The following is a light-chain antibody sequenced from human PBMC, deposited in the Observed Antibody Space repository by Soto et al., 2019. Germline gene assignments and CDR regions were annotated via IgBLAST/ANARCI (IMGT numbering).Light chain of an antibody. J-gene: IGLJ1*01. CDR2: EVS. V-gene: IGLV2-8*01. CDR3: SSYAGNNIFYV. CDR1: SNDVGGYNF. Sequence: QSGLAQPPSASGSPGQSVTISCAGTSNDVGGYNFVSWYQQHPGKAPKLMIFEVSKRPSGVPDRFSGSKFGNTASLTVSGLQAEDEADYYCSSYAGNNIFYVFGTGTKVTVL.